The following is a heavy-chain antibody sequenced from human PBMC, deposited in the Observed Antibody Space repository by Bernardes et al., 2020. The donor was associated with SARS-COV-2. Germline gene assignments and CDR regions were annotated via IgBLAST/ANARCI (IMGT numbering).Heavy chain of an antibody. Sequence: SETLSLPCTVSGDSMSSRRYYWGWIRQPPGKGLVWIGSISYSGSPTYNPSLKTRVAISVHPSKQQFSLKLSSVTAADTAVYFCARQIDSWQIVVVVSVPSGEPFYFESWGQGALVTVSS. V-gene: IGHV4-39*01. D-gene: IGHD2-21*01. CDR3: ARQIDSWQIVVVVSVPSGEPFYFES. J-gene: IGHJ4*02. CDR1: GDSMSSRRYY. CDR2: ISYSGSP.